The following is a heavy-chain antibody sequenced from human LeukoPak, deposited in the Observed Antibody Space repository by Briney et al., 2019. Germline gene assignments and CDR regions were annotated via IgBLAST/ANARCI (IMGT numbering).Heavy chain of an antibody. CDR1: GFTFSNSA. D-gene: IGHD2-8*01. CDR2: IYTSGST. CDR3: ARLGVVGNYYYYMDV. Sequence: GSLRLSCAASGFTFSNSAMSWVRQPPGKGLEWIGYIYTSGSTNYNPSLKSRVTISVDTSKNQFSLKLSSVTAADTAVYYCARLGVVGNYYYYMDVWGKGTTVTVSS. V-gene: IGHV4-4*09. J-gene: IGHJ6*03.